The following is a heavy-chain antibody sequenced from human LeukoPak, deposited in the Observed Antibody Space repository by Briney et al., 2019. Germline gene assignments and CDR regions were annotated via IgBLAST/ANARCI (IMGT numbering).Heavy chain of an antibody. V-gene: IGHV3-53*01. CDR1: GFTVSSKY. CDR3: ARDGRWNYFDY. Sequence: GGSLRLSCAASGFTVSSKYMSWVRQAPGKGLEWVSVIYSDGSTYYADSVKGRFTISRDNSKNTLYLQINSLRVEDTAVYYCARDGRWNYFDYWGQGTLVTVSS. CDR2: IYSDGST. J-gene: IGHJ4*02. D-gene: IGHD1-26*01.